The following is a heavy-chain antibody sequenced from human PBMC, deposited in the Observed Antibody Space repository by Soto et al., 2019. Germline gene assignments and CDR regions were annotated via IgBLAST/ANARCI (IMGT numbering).Heavy chain of an antibody. Sequence: QEQLVESGGGLVRPGGSLRLSCAASGFTFSAYYMTWMRQAPGKGLEWVSYITSSSDYTNYAGSVKGRFTISRDNAKNSLYLQMTALGVEARALYYCVGEYYYGMDVGAKGPRSPSP. J-gene: IGHJ6*02. CDR2: ITSSSDYT. CDR1: GFTFSAYY. CDR3: VGEYYYGMDV. V-gene: IGHV3-11*05.